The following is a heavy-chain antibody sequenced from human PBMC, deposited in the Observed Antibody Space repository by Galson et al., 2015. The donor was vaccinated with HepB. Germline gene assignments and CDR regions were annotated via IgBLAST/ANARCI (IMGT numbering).Heavy chain of an antibody. J-gene: IGHJ4*02. Sequence: SLRLSCAALGFTFNKYWMTWVRQAPGKGLEWVANIKEDGNEIHYVDSVKGRFTISRDNAKNSLFLQMNSLRAEDTVVYFCARGHYDFLSGYYCDFWGQGTLVTVSS. CDR3: ARGHYDFLSGYYCDF. CDR1: GFTFNKYW. D-gene: IGHD3-3*01. CDR2: IKEDGNEI. V-gene: IGHV3-7*01.